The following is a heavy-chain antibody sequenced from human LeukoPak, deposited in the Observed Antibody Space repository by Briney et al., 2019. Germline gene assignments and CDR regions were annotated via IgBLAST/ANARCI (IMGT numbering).Heavy chain of an antibody. D-gene: IGHD3-3*01. J-gene: IGHJ5*02. CDR2: IYYSGST. CDR3: ARLPSYYDFWSGYYTSFDP. V-gene: IGHV4-59*01. CDR1: GGSISSYY. Sequence: SSETLSLTCTVSGGSISSYYWSWIRQPPGKGLEWIGYIYYSGSTNYNPSLKSRVTISVDTSKNQFSLKLSSVTAADTAVYYCARLPSYYDFWSGYYTSFDPWGQGTLVTVSS.